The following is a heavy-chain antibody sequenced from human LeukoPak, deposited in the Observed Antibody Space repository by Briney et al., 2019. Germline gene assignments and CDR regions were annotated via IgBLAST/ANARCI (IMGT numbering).Heavy chain of an antibody. CDR3: ARVGNMTTVTTTTYGMQV. V-gene: IGHV4-34*01. Sequence: PAETLSLTCAVYGGSFSGYYWSWIRQPPGKGLEWIGAINHSGSTNYNPSLKSRVTISVETSTKKLSLLLSTVTAAETAACYWARVGNMTTVTTTTYGMQVWGQGTTVTVSS. J-gene: IGHJ6*02. CDR1: GGSFSGYY. CDR2: INHSGST. D-gene: IGHD4-17*01.